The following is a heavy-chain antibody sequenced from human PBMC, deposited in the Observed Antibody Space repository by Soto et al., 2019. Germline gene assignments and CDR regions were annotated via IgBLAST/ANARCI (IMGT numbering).Heavy chain of an antibody. Sequence: GGSLRLSCAASGFTFSSYSMNWVRQAPGKGLEWVSSISSSSGYIYYADSVKGRFTISRDNAKNSLYLQMNSLRAEDTAVYYCARGGAAARLYDAFDIWGRGTMVTVSS. CDR3: ARGGAAARLYDAFDI. CDR1: GFTFSSYS. CDR2: ISSSSGYI. J-gene: IGHJ3*02. D-gene: IGHD6-13*01. V-gene: IGHV3-21*01.